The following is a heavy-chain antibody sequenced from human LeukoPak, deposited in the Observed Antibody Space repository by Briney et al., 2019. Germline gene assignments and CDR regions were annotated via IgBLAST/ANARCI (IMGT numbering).Heavy chain of an antibody. D-gene: IGHD5-12*01. CDR1: GFTFSGYA. CDR3: AKDLLRGYSGYYRFDY. V-gene: IGHV3-23*01. J-gene: IGHJ4*02. Sequence: GGSLRLSCAASGFTFSGYAMSWVRQAPGKGLEWVSAISGSGGSTYYADSVKGRFTISRDNSKNTLYLQMNSLRAEDTAVYYCAKDLLRGYSGYYRFDYWGQGTLVPVSS. CDR2: ISGSGGST.